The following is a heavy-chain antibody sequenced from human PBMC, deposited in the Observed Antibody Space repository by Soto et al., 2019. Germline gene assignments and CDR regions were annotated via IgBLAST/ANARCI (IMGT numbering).Heavy chain of an antibody. CDR3: ARVGVGANLDY. V-gene: IGHV4-59*01. D-gene: IGHD1-26*01. J-gene: IGHJ4*02. CDR1: GGSISSYY. CDR2: IYCSGST. Sequence: SETLSLTCTVSGGSISSYYWSWIRQPPGKGLEWIGYIYCSGSTNYNPSLKSRVTISVDTSKNQFSLKLSSVTAADTAVYYCARVGVGANLDYWGQGTLVTVSS.